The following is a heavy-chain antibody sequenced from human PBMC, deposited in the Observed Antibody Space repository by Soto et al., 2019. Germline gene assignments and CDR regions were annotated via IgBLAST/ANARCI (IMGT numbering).Heavy chain of an antibody. CDR3: ARHLSVRGVFDF. Sequence: QVQLQESGPGLVKPSETLSLTCTVSGDFNTNFYWSWIRQSPGKGLEWMGFIYSSGSTRYNPSLKSRITLSLETSKNQFSLRLSSVAAADTAVYYCARHLSVRGVFDFWGQGTQVTVSS. D-gene: IGHD3-10*01. V-gene: IGHV4-59*08. CDR2: IYSSGST. CDR1: GDFNTNFY. J-gene: IGHJ4*02.